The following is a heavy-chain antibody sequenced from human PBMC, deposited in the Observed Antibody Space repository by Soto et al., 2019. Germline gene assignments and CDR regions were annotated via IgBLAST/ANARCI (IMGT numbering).Heavy chain of an antibody. Sequence: PSETLSLTCTVSGGSISSYYWSWIRQPPGKGLEWIGYIYYSGSTNYNPSLKSRVTISVDTSKNQFSLELSSVTAADTAVYYCARDRITGTGNNWFDPWGQGTLVTVSS. V-gene: IGHV4-59*01. CDR2: IYYSGST. CDR3: ARDRITGTGNNWFDP. D-gene: IGHD1-20*01. CDR1: GGSISSYY. J-gene: IGHJ5*02.